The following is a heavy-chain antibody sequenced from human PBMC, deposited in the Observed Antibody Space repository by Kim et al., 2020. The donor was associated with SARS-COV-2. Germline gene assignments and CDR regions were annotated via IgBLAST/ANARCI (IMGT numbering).Heavy chain of an antibody. V-gene: IGHV1-24*01. CDR3: ATAEHSGYIDAFDI. Sequence: ASVKVSCKVSGYTLTELSMHWVRQAPGKGLEWMGGFDPEDGETIYAQKFQGRVTMTEDTSTDTAYMELSSLRSEDTAVYYCATAEHSGYIDAFDIWGQGTMVTVSS. D-gene: IGHD5-12*01. J-gene: IGHJ3*02. CDR2: FDPEDGET. CDR1: GYTLTELS.